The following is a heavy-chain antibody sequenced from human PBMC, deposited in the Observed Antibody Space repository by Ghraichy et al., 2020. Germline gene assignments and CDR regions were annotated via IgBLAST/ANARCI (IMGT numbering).Heavy chain of an antibody. CDR1: GFTFSSYA. V-gene: IGHV3-30*04. D-gene: IGHD5-18*01. CDR2: ISYDGSNK. Sequence: GGSLRLSCAASGFTFSSYAMHWVRQAPGKGLEWVAVISYDGSNKYYADSVKGRFTISRDNSKNTLYLQMNSLRAEDTAVYYCARAGLLGGYSYGSSFDYWGQGTLVTVSS. CDR3: ARAGLLGGYSYGSSFDY. J-gene: IGHJ4*02.